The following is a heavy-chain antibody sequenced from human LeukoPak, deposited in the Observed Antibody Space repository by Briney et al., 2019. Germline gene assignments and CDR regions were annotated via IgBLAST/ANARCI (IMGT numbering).Heavy chain of an antibody. CDR2: IFYSGST. Sequence: SETLSLTCTFSDGSISSYYWSWIRQPPGKGLEWIGSIFYSGSTNYNPSLKSRVTMSVDTSTNQISLRLTSVTAADTAVYFCARRYSDSGGYYRSYWYFDLWGRGTLVTVSS. CDR3: ARRYSDSGGYYRSYWYFDL. J-gene: IGHJ2*01. D-gene: IGHD3-22*01. CDR1: DGSISSYY. V-gene: IGHV4-59*08.